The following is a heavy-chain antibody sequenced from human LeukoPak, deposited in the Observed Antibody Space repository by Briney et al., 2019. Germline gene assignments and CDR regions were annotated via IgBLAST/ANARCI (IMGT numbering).Heavy chain of an antibody. J-gene: IGHJ5*02. CDR2: INHSGST. D-gene: IGHD2-15*01. Sequence: SETLSLTCAVYGGSFSGYYWSWIRQPPGKGLEWIGEINHSGSTNYNPSLKSRVTISVDTSKNQFSLKLSSVTAADTAVYYYARGWWYCSGGSCYSRRGFDPWGQGTLVTVSS. CDR1: GGSFSGYY. CDR3: ARGWWYCSGGSCYSRRGFDP. V-gene: IGHV4-34*01.